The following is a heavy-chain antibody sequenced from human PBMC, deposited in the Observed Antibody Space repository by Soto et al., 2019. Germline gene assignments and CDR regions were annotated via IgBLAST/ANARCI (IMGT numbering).Heavy chain of an antibody. V-gene: IGHV3-48*03. CDR3: AGGCCGSDPSYFDY. CDR2: IRSSGSDI. D-gene: IGHD5-12*01. CDR1: GFMFSNFE. J-gene: IGHJ4*02. Sequence: PGGSLRLSCAASGFMFSNFEMSWVRQAPGKGPEWVASIRSSGSDIYYAGSVKGRFTISRDNVKKSLYLQMNSLRAEDTAMYFCAGGCCGSDPSYFDYWGQGTLVTVSS.